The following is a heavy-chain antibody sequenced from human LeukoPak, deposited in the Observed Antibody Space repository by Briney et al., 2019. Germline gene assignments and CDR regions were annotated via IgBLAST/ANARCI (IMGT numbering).Heavy chain of an antibody. V-gene: IGHV1-18*01. CDR1: GYTFTSYG. CDR3: ASIVVVPAAIWGTYYDFWSGYYSFDY. J-gene: IGHJ4*02. Sequence: ASVKVSCKASGYTFTSYGISWVRQAPGQGLEWMGWISAYNGNTNYAQKLQGRVTMTTDTSTSTAYMELRSLRSDDTAVYYCASIVVVPAAIWGTYYDFWSGYYSFDYWGQGTLVTVSS. D-gene: IGHD3-3*01. CDR2: ISAYNGNT.